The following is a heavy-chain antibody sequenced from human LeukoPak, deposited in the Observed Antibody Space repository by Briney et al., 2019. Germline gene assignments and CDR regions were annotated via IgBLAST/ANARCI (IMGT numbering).Heavy chain of an antibody. CDR2: ISSSSSYI. J-gene: IGHJ5*02. Sequence: PGGSLRLSCAASGFTFSSYSMDWVRQAPGKGLEWVSSISSSSSYIYYADSVKGRFTISIDNAKNSLYLQMNSLRAEDTAVYYCARDALIWFGEFSFDPWGQGTLVTVSS. CDR1: GFTFSSYS. D-gene: IGHD3-10*01. V-gene: IGHV3-21*01. CDR3: ARDALIWFGEFSFDP.